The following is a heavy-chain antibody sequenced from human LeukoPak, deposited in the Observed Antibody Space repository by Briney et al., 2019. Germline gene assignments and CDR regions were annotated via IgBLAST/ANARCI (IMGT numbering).Heavy chain of an antibody. Sequence: ASVKVSCKASGYTFTSYYMHWVRQAPGQGLEWMGIINPSGGSTSYAQKFQGRVTMTGDTSTSTVYMELSSLRSEDTAVYYCARATGYSGSYYGWFDPWGQGTLVTVSS. CDR1: GYTFTSYY. J-gene: IGHJ5*02. V-gene: IGHV1-46*01. CDR2: INPSGGST. CDR3: ARATGYSGSYYGWFDP. D-gene: IGHD1-26*01.